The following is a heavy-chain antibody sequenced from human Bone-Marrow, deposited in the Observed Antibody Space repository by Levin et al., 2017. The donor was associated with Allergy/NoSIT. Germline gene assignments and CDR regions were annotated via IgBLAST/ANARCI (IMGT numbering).Heavy chain of an antibody. Sequence: GESLKISCKTSGYTFTSYNVYWVRQAPGQGLEWMGYINPNSGDTGYAQKFQGRVTLTRNSSINTAYMELSGLRSEDTALYYCARGDCYSGSCYGPDWFDPWGQGTQVTVSS. CDR2: INPNSGDT. CDR1: GYTFTSYN. J-gene: IGHJ5*02. D-gene: IGHD2-15*01. CDR3: ARGDCYSGSCYGPDWFDP. V-gene: IGHV1-8*01.